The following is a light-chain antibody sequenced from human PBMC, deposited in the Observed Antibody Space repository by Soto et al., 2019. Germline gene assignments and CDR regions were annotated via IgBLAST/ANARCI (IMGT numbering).Light chain of an antibody. V-gene: IGKV3-11*01. CDR3: QQRNNWPWLT. Sequence: EIVLTQSPATLSLSPGERATLSCRASQSVKNYLAWYQQKPGQAPRLLIYDISNRATGIPARFSGSRSGADLTLTISSLEAEDFAVYYCQQRNNWPWLTFGGGTRVEIK. CDR1: QSVKNY. J-gene: IGKJ4*01. CDR2: DIS.